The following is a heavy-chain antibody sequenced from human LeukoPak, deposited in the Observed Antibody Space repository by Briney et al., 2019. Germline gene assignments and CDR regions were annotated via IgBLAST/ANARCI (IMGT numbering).Heavy chain of an antibody. CDR2: AYYRSKWYI. CDR1: GDSVSGSPAV. CDR3: ARGAVRGGTNFDY. D-gene: IGHD3-10*01. Sequence: SQTLSLTCAISGDSVSGSPAVWSWIRQSPSRGLEWLGRAYYRSKWYIDYAVSVKGRITITPDTSKNQLSLQLNSVTPEDTAVYYCARGAVRGGTNFDYWGQGTLVTVSS. J-gene: IGHJ4*02. V-gene: IGHV6-1*01.